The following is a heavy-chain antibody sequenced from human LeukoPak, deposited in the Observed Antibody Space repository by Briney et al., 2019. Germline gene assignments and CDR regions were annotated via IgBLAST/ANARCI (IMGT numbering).Heavy chain of an antibody. Sequence: GGSLRLSCAASGFTFNSYWMSWVRQAPGKGLEWVANIKQDGSEKYYVDSVKGRFTISRDNANNSLYLQMNSLRAEDTAVYYCARDSTYGSSPLDIWGQGTMVTVSS. J-gene: IGHJ3*02. CDR2: IKQDGSEK. CDR3: ARDSTYGSSPLDI. V-gene: IGHV3-7*03. D-gene: IGHD6-13*01. CDR1: GFTFNSYW.